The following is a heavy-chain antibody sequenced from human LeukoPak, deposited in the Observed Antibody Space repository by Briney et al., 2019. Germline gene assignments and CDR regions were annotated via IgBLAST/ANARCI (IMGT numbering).Heavy chain of an antibody. D-gene: IGHD3-22*01. CDR3: AKSSGYSPYPFDI. CDR2: IYYSGST. J-gene: IGHJ3*02. Sequence: SSETLSLTCAVSGGSISSYYWSWIRQPPGKGLEWIGYIYYSGSTNYNPSLKSRVTISVDTSKNQFSLKLSSVTAADTAVYYCAKSSGYSPYPFDIWGQGTMVTVSS. CDR1: GGSISSYY. V-gene: IGHV4-59*01.